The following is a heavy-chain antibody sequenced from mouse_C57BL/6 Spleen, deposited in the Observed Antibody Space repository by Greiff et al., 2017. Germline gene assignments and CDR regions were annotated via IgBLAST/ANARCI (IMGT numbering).Heavy chain of an antibody. J-gene: IGHJ3*01. D-gene: IGHD2-4*01. CDR3: ASSDYYDYDAWFAY. Sequence: EVQRVESGPGLVKPSQSLSLTCSVTGYSITSGYYWNWIRQFPGNKLEWMGYISYDGSNNYNPSLKNRISNTRDTSKNQFFLKLNSVTTEDTATYYCASSDYYDYDAWFAYWGQGTLVTVSA. CDR2: ISYDGSN. CDR1: GYSITSGYY. V-gene: IGHV3-6*01.